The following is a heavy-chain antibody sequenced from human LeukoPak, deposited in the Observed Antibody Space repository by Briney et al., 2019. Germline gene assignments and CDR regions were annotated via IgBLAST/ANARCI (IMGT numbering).Heavy chain of an antibody. CDR3: ARPYSGSYYRQVDY. CDR1: GFTFSKYA. Sequence: GGSLRLSCAASGFTFSKYAIHWVRQAPGKGLEWVAVISFDGSNKYYADSVKGRFTISRDNSQNTLYLQLNSLRAEDTAVYFCARPYSGSYYRQVDYWGQGTLVTVSS. J-gene: IGHJ4*02. CDR2: ISFDGSNK. D-gene: IGHD1-26*01. V-gene: IGHV3-30-3*01.